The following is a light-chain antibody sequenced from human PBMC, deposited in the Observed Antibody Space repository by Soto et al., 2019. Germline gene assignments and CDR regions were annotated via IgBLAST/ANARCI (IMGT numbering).Light chain of an antibody. J-gene: IGLJ1*01. V-gene: IGLV1-40*01. CDR3: QSYDRSLGGYV. CDR2: DNT. CDR1: SSNIGAGYD. Sequence: QSVLTQPPSVSGAPGQRVTISCTGSSSNIGAGYDVHWYQQLPGTAPKLLIYDNTNRPSGVPDRLSGSKSGTSASLAITGLQAGDEADYFCQSYDRSLGGYVFGSGTKVTVL.